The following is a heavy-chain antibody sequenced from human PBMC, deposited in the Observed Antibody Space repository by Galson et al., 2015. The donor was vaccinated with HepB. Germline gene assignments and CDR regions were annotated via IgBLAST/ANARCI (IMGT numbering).Heavy chain of an antibody. Sequence: SLRLSCAASGFTFSNAWMSWVRQAPGKGLEWVGRIKSKTDGGTTDYAAPVKGRFTISRDNSKNTLYLQMNSLRAEDTAVYYCARDATSGKYPWLHWGQGTLVTVSS. V-gene: IGHV3-15*01. CDR3: ARDATSGKYPWLH. D-gene: IGHD1-26*01. J-gene: IGHJ1*01. CDR2: IKSKTDGGTT. CDR1: GFTFSNAW.